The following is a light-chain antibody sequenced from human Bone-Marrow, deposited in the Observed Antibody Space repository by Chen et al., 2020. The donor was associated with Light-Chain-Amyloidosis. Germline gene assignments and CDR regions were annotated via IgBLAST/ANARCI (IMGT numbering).Light chain of an antibody. CDR2: ANN. V-gene: IGLV1-44*01. CDR3: AAWDDSLNGGV. Sequence: QSVLTQPPSASGTPGQRVTRSCSGSSSNIGSNTVSWYQQLPGTAPKLLIYANNQRPSGVPDRFSGSKSGTSASLAISGLQSEDEADYYCAAWDDSLNGGVFGGGTKLTVL. J-gene: IGLJ3*02. CDR1: SSNIGSNT.